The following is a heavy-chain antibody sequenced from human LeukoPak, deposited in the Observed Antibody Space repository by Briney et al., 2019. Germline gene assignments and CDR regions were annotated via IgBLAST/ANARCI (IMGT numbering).Heavy chain of an antibody. Sequence: PGGSLRLSCAASGFTFSSYAMSWVRQAPGKGLEWVSGISSSGDTTYYADSVKGRVTISRDNSKNTLYLQMNSLRAEDTAVYYCAREGAGGFDYWGQGTLVTVSS. CDR3: AREGAGGFDY. D-gene: IGHD1-26*01. CDR2: ISSSGDTT. V-gene: IGHV3-23*01. J-gene: IGHJ4*02. CDR1: GFTFSSYA.